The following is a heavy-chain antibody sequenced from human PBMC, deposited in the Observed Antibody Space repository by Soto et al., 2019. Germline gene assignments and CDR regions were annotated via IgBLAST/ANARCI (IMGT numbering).Heavy chain of an antibody. Sequence: QVQLVESGGGVVQPGRSLRLSCAASGFTFSSYAMHWVRQAPGKGLEWVAVISYDGSNKYYADSVKGRFTISRDNSKNTLYLQRNSLRAEDTAVYYCARDLDSSGWSFDYWGQGTLVTVSS. CDR3: ARDLDSSGWSFDY. J-gene: IGHJ4*02. CDR1: GFTFSSYA. V-gene: IGHV3-30-3*01. CDR2: ISYDGSNK. D-gene: IGHD6-19*01.